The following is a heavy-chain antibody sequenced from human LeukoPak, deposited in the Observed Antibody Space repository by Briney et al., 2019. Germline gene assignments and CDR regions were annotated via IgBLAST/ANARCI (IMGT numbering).Heavy chain of an antibody. J-gene: IGHJ4*02. CDR1: GFTFSSYG. Sequence: GGSLRLSCAASGFTFSSYGMHWVCQAPGKGLEWVAVISYDGSNKYYADSVKGRFTISRDNAKNSLYLQMNSLRAEDTAVYYCARVGIAAVVGVFDYWGQGTLVTVSS. V-gene: IGHV3-30*03. D-gene: IGHD6-13*01. CDR3: ARVGIAAVVGVFDY. CDR2: ISYDGSNK.